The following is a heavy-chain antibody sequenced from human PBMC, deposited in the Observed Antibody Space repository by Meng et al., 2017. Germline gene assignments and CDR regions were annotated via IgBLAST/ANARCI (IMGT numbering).Heavy chain of an antibody. CDR3: ARDEDISAAGKLFGDY. CDR1: GYNFPDYY. D-gene: IGHD6-13*01. Sequence: VQCGAEVKKPGASVTVSCKPSGYNFPDYYIHWVRQAPGQGLEWMGRIDPKNGDTHYAQKFQGRVTMTGDTSISTAYMDLSGLRSDDTAVYYCARDEDISAAGKLFGDYWGQGTLVTVSS. V-gene: IGHV1-2*06. J-gene: IGHJ4*02. CDR2: IDPKNGDT.